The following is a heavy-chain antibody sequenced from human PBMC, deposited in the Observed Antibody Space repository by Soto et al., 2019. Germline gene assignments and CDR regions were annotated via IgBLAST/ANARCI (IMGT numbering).Heavy chain of an antibody. V-gene: IGHV3-73*01. CDR1: GFTFSGSA. CDR3: TREGSIEYSSSSGKVGY. Sequence: GGSLRLSCAASGFTFSGSAMHWVRQASGKGLEWVGRIRSKANSYATAYAASVKGRFTISRDDSKNTAYLQMNSLKTEDMAVYYCTREGSIEYSSSSGKVGYWGQGTLVTVSS. D-gene: IGHD6-6*01. J-gene: IGHJ4*02. CDR2: IRSKANSYAT.